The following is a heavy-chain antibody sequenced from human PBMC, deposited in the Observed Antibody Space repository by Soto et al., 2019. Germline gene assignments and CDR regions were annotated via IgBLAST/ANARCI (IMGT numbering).Heavy chain of an antibody. J-gene: IGHJ5*02. V-gene: IGHV1-69*13. Sequence: SVKVSCKASGGTFSSYAISWVRQAPGQGLEWMGGIIPIFGTANYAQKFQGRVTITADESTSTAYMELSSLRSEDTAVYYCASDRELRASWSDPWGQGTLVTVSS. CDR2: IIPIFGTA. D-gene: IGHD1-7*01. CDR3: ASDRELRASWSDP. CDR1: GGTFSSYA.